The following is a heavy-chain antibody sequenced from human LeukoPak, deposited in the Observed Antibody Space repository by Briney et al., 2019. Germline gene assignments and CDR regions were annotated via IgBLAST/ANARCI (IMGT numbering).Heavy chain of an antibody. CDR3: ARGGMVGRKYYYYYMDV. V-gene: IGHV1-46*01. D-gene: IGHD2-8*01. J-gene: IGHJ6*03. CDR2: INPSGGST. CDR1: GYTFTSYY. Sequence: ASVKDSCKASGYTFTSYYMHWVRQARGQGLEWMGIINPSGGSTSYVQKFQGRVTMTRDTSTSTVYMELSSLRSEDTAVYYCARGGMVGRKYYYYYMDVWGKGTTVTVSS.